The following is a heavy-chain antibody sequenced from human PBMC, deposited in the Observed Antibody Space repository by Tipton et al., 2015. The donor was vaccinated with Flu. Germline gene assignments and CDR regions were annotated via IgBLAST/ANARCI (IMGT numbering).Heavy chain of an antibody. J-gene: IGHJ3*02. V-gene: IGHV3-11*01. CDR3: ARDSDYGDYENAFDI. D-gene: IGHD4-17*01. CDR2: ISSSGSRI. Sequence: QLVQSGGGVVQPERSLRLSCAASGFTFSHYYMSWIRQAPGKGLEWVSYISSSGSRIYYADSVKGRFTISRDNAKNSLYLQMNNLRAEDTAVYYCARDSDYGDYENAFDIWGQGTMVTISS. CDR1: GFTFSHYY.